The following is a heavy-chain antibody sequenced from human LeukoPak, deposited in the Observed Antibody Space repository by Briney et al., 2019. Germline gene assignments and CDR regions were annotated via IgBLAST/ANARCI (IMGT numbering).Heavy chain of an antibody. J-gene: IGHJ4*02. D-gene: IGHD3-22*01. CDR2: IYYSGST. CDR3: ARGDYYDFYYFDY. V-gene: IGHV4-39*07. CDR1: GGSISSSSYY. Sequence: PSETLSLTCTVSGGSISSSSYYWGWIRQPPGKGLEWIGSIYYSGSTYYNPSLKSRVTISVDTSKNQFSLKLSSVTAADTAVYYCARGDYYDFYYFDYWGQGTLVTVSS.